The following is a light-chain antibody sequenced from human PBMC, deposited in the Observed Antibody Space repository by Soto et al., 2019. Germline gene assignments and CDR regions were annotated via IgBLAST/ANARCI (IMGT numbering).Light chain of an antibody. Sequence: QSVLTQPPSVSGDPGQRVTISCTGSSSNIRAGYDVHWYQQLPGTAPKLLIYGNSNRPSGVPDRFSGSKSGTSASLAITGLRAEDEADYYCQSYDSSLSGWVFGGGTKLTVL. V-gene: IGLV1-40*01. CDR2: GNS. J-gene: IGLJ3*02. CDR3: QSYDSSLSGWV. CDR1: SSNIRAGYD.